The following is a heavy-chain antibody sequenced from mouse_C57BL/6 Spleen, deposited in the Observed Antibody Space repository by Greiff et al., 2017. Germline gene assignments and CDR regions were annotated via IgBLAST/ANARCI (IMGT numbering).Heavy chain of an antibody. J-gene: IGHJ2*01. D-gene: IGHD1-1*01. CDR1: GYTFTDYY. CDR2: IYPGSGNT. CDR3: ARCYYYGSSYFDY. V-gene: IGHV1-76*01. Sequence: VQLQQSGAELVRPGASVKLSCKASGYTFTDYYINWVKQRPGQGLEWIARIYPGSGNTYYNEKFKGKATLTAEKSSSTAYMQLSSLTSEDSAVYFCARCYYYGSSYFDYWGQGTTLTVSS.